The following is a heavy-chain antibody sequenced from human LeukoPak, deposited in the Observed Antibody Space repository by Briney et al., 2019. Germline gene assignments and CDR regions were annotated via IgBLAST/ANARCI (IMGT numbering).Heavy chain of an antibody. Sequence: SQTLSLTCTVSGGSISSGSYYWSWIRQPAGKGLEWIGRIYTSGSTNYNPSLKSRVTISVDTSKNQFSLKLSSVTAADRAVYYCASGSGRTTSDAFDIWGQGTMVTVSS. D-gene: IGHD2-15*01. CDR2: IYTSGST. J-gene: IGHJ3*02. CDR3: ASGSGRTTSDAFDI. V-gene: IGHV4-61*02. CDR1: GGSISSGSYY.